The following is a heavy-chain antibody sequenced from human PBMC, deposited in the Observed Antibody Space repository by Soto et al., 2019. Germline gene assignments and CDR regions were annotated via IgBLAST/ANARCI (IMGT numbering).Heavy chain of an antibody. J-gene: IGHJ3*02. CDR1: GFTFSDYY. V-gene: IGHV3-11*01. D-gene: IGHD3-16*02. Sequence: PGGSLRLSFAASGFTFSDYYMSWIRQAPGKGLEWVSYISSSGSTIYYAYSVKGRFTISRDNAKNSLYLQMNSLRAEDTAVYYCARGEIVDHDAFDIWGQGTMVTVSS. CDR2: ISSSGSTI. CDR3: ARGEIVDHDAFDI.